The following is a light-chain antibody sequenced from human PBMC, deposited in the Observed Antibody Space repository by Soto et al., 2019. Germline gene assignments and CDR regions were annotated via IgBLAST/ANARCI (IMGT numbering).Light chain of an antibody. Sequence: QSALTQAPSASETPGQRVTISCSGGSSNIGRNTVNWYQQLPGTAPKLLIYSNNRRPSGVPDRFSGSKSGTSASLAISGLQSEDEADYYCAAWDDSPTDYVFGTGTKVTVL. CDR1: SSNIGRNT. J-gene: IGLJ1*01. V-gene: IGLV1-44*01. CDR2: SNN. CDR3: AAWDDSPTDYV.